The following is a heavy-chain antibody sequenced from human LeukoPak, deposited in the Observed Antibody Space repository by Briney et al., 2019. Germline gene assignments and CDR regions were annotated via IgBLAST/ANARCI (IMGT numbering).Heavy chain of an antibody. D-gene: IGHD3-22*01. V-gene: IGHV1-2*02. CDR3: ARGRSREASSGYCHFDS. J-gene: IGHJ4*02. CDR2: VNPKSGDT. Sequence: ASVKVSCKASGYTFTGYYIHWVRQAPGQGPEWMGWVNPKSGDTKFAQNFQGRVTMTRDTSINSAYIDLNSLGSDDTAVYYCARGRSREASSGYCHFDSWGQGTLVTVSS. CDR1: GYTFTGYY.